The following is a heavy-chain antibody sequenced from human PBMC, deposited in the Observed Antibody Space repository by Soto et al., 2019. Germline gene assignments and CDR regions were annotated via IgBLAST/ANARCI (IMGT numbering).Heavy chain of an antibody. D-gene: IGHD1-26*01. J-gene: IGHJ4*02. CDR2: IKQDGSET. CDR3: ARGWGSQWEPSGY. V-gene: IGHV3-7*04. Sequence: EVQLVESGGGSVQPGGSLRLSCVASGFTFRSYWMTWVRQAPGKGLEWVANIKQDGSETYYVGSVKGRFTISRDNYRESLYLQMSSLRDEDTAMYYCARGWGSQWEPSGYWGQGTLVTVSS. CDR1: GFTFRSYW.